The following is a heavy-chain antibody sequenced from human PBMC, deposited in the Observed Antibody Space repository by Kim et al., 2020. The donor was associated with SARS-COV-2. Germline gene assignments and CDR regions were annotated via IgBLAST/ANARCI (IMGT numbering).Heavy chain of an antibody. Sequence: SETLSLTCAVYGGSFSGYYWSWIRQPPGKGLEWIGEINHSGSTNYNPSLKSRVTISVDTSKNQFSLKLSSVTAADTAVYYCARGGQYYYGSRALTGSCCYYGMDVWGQGTTVTVSS. CDR1: GGSFSGYY. D-gene: IGHD3-10*01. V-gene: IGHV4-34*01. CDR3: ARGGQYYYGSRALTGSCCYYGMDV. J-gene: IGHJ6*02. CDR2: INHSGST.